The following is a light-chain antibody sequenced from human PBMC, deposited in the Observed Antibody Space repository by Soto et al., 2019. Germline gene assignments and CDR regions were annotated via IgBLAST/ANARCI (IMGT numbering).Light chain of an antibody. V-gene: IGKV3-11*01. CDR1: QSVSSY. CDR3: QQRSNWPLT. J-gene: IGKJ5*01. CDR2: DAS. Sequence: EIVLTQCPATLSLSPGERATLSCRASQSVSSYLDWYQQKPGEAPRLLIYDASNRATGIPARLGGSGSGTDFTLTISSIENEDFAVYYCQQRSNWPLTFGHGTRLEIK.